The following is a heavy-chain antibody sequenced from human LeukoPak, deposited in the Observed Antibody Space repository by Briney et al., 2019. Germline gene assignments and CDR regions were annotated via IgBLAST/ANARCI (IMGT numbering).Heavy chain of an antibody. Sequence: GGSLRLSCAAPGFIFSSNWMGWVRQAPGKALEWVAHIKRDGSQKYYLDSVQGRFTISRDNAKNSLYLQMNSLRVEDTAVYYCARLGLEVGGPNWFDPWGQGTLVTVSS. CDR3: ARLGLEVGGPNWFDP. J-gene: IGHJ5*02. V-gene: IGHV3-7*01. D-gene: IGHD1-1*01. CDR1: GFIFSSNW. CDR2: IKRDGSQK.